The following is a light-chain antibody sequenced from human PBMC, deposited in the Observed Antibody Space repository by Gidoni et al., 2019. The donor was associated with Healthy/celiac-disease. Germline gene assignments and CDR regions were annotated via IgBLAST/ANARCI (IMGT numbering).Light chain of an antibody. CDR2: AAS. CDR1: QSISSY. J-gene: IGKJ4*01. V-gene: IGKV1-39*01. Sequence: MSRSTSSLSASVGDRVTITCRASQSISSYLNWYQQKPGKAPKLLIYAASSLQSGVPSRFSGSASGTDFTLTISSLQPEDFATYYCQQSYSTPPLTFGGGTKVEIK. CDR3: QQSYSTPPLT.